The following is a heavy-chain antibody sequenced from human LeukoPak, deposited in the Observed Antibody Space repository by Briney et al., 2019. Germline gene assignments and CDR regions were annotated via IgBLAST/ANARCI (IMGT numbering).Heavy chain of an antibody. CDR3: GKGCWGIYFY. V-gene: IGHV3-23*01. D-gene: IGHD3-10*02. Sequence: PGGSLGLSCVASGFTFSSDTMTWVRQAPGKALERVSSVSDSGGTTSYADSVKGRFTISRDNSKNTLYLQMNSLRAEDTATYYRGKGCWGIYFYGGRGTLV. CDR2: VSDSGGTT. CDR1: GFTFSSDT. J-gene: IGHJ4*02.